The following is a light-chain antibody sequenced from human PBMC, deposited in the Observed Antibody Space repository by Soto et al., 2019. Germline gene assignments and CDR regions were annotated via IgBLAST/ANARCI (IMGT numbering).Light chain of an antibody. CDR2: GAS. J-gene: IGKJ4*01. CDR3: RQRSNWPLT. Sequence: EIVMTQSPATLSVSPGERATLSCRASQSVSSDLAWYHQKPGQAPRLLIYGASTRATGIPARFSGSGSGTEFTLTINSLQSEDFAVYYCRQRSNWPLTFGGGTKVDIK. V-gene: IGKV3-15*01. CDR1: QSVSSD.